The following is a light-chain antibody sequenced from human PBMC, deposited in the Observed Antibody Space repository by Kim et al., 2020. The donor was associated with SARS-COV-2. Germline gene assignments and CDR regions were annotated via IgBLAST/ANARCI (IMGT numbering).Light chain of an antibody. CDR3: QHYIRFPYT. CDR2: LAA. CDR1: QTISTW. V-gene: IGKV1-5*03. J-gene: IGKJ2*01. Sequence: SASGGDRVAITCRASQTISTWLAWSQQKPVKAPKLLLNLAATLESGVPSRFSGSGSGTEFTLTIDSLQPDDFATYYCQHYIRFPYTFGQGTKLEIK.